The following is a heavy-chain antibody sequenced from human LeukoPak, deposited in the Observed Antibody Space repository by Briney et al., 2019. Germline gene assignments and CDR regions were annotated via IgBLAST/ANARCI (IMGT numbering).Heavy chain of an antibody. CDR1: EFTFSTYW. CDR3: ARIGYSSSSFDY. J-gene: IGHJ4*02. CDR2: IKQDGSEK. D-gene: IGHD6-13*01. V-gene: IGHV3-7*01. Sequence: PGGSLRLSCEASEFTFSTYWMSWVRQAPGKGLEWVANIKQDGSEKYYVDSVKGRFTISRDNAKNSLYLQVNSLRAEDTAVYYCARIGYSSSSFDYWGQGTLVTVSS.